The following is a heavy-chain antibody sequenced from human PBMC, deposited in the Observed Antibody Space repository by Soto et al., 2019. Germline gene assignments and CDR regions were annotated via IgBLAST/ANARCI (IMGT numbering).Heavy chain of an antibody. CDR2: INHRGST. V-gene: IGHV4-34*01. D-gene: IGHD3-10*01. CDR1: GGSFSGSY. Sequence: QVQLQQWGAGLLQPSETLSLTCAVYGGSFSGSYWSWIRQPPAKGLEWIGEINHRGSTNYNPSLKSRVTLSVDTSKNQFSLKLSSVTAADTAVYYCARGSGRRRWNWVRSPEGWFDPWGQGTLVTVSA. J-gene: IGHJ5*02. CDR3: ARGSGRRRWNWVRSPEGWFDP.